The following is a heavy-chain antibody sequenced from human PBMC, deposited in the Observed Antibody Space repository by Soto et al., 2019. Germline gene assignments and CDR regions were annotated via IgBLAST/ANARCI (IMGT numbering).Heavy chain of an antibody. D-gene: IGHD4-17*01. Sequence: PSETLSLTCTVSGDSVSKYYWNWIRQPAGKGLEWIGRIHSTRSPNYNPPLKSRVTMSVDTSKNQFSLKLNLTSVTAADTAVYYCARSPAYGDYANLDTWGQGTLVTVSS. V-gene: IGHV4-4*07. CDR2: IHSTRSP. CDR1: GDSVSKYY. J-gene: IGHJ5*02. CDR3: ARSPAYGDYANLDT.